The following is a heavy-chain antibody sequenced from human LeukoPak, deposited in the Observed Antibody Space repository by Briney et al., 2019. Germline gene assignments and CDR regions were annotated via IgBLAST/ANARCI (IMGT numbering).Heavy chain of an antibody. CDR1: GGTFSSYA. CDR2: IIPILGIA. CDR3: ASAPSTYYYDSSSYYGMDV. Sequence: SVKVSCKASGGTFSSYAISWVRQAPGQGLEWMGRIIPILGIANYAQKFQGRVTITADKSTSTAYMELSSLRSEDTAVYYCASAPSTYYYDSSSYYGMDVWGQGTTVTVSS. V-gene: IGHV1-69*04. J-gene: IGHJ6*02. D-gene: IGHD3-22*01.